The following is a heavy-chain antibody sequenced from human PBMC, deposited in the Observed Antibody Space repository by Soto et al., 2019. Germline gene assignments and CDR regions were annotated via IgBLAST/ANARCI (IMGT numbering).Heavy chain of an antibody. Sequence: QVQLVQSGAEVKKPGSSVKVSCKASGGTFSSYGISWVRQAPGQGLEWMVGIIPMFGTTKYAQKFQGRLTITADESTSTAYMELSSLRSGDTAVYYCARGVVVVAASQLGWFDPWGQGTLVTVSS. V-gene: IGHV1-69*01. CDR1: GGTFSSYG. D-gene: IGHD2-15*01. CDR3: ARGVVVVAASQLGWFDP. J-gene: IGHJ5*02. CDR2: IIPMFGTT.